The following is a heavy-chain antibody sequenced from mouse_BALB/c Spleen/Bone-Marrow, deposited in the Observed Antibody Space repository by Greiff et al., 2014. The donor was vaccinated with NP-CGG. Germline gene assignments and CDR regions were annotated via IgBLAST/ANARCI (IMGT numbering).Heavy chain of an antibody. D-gene: IGHD2-1*01. CDR3: ARNYPFAY. J-gene: IGHJ3*01. V-gene: IGHV14-3*02. CDR1: GFNIKDSY. Sequence: EVQLQQSGAELVKPGASVKLSCTASGFNIKDSYLHWVKQRPEQGLDWIGRIDPAKGNTNYDPKFQGKATITADTSSNTAYLQLSSLTSEDTAVYFCARNYPFAYWGQGTQVTVSA. CDR2: IDPAKGNT.